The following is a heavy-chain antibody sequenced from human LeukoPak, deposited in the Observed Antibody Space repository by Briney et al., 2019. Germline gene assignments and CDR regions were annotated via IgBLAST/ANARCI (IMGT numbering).Heavy chain of an antibody. J-gene: IGHJ5*02. D-gene: IGHD3-10*02. V-gene: IGHV4-38-2*02. CDR2: IYHSGST. CDR1: GYSISSGYY. Sequence: SETLSLTCTVSGYSISSGYYWGWIRQPPGKGLEWIGSIYHSGSTYYNPSLKSRVTMSVDTSKNQFSLKLSSVTAADTAVYYCAKEGPANVRGVLPKEAWGWFDPWGQGTLVTVSS. CDR3: AKEGPANVRGVLPKEAWGWFDP.